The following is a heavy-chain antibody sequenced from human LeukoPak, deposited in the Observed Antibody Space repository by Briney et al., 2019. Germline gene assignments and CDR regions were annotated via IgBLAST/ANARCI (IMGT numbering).Heavy chain of an antibody. CDR1: GGSITSTYYN. CDR3: ARLPTGYPNWFDP. CDR2: IYHTGTT. J-gene: IGHJ5*02. Sequence: SETLSLTCSVSGGSITSTYYNWGWIRQPPGKGLEWIGAIYHTGTTYYNPSFESRVTISVDTSKNQFSLKLNSVTAADTAVYYCARLPTGYPNWFDPWGQGSLVTVSS. V-gene: IGHV4-39*01. D-gene: IGHD3-9*01.